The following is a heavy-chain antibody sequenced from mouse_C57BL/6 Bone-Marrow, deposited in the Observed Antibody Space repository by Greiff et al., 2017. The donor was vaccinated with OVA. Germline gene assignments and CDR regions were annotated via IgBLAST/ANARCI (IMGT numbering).Heavy chain of an antibody. Sequence: QVTLKESGPGILQPSQTLSLTCSFSGFSLSTFGMGVGWNRQPSGKGLEWLVHIWGDDAKYYKPALESRLTISNDTSRNQEFLTIAHVYTADTATYYCARIEDPITTVVPYWYYDVWGTGPTVTVAS. D-gene: IGHD1-1*01. CDR3: ARIEDPITTVVPYWYYDV. V-gene: IGHV8-8*01. CDR1: GFSLSTFGMG. CDR2: IWGDDAK. J-gene: IGHJ1*03.